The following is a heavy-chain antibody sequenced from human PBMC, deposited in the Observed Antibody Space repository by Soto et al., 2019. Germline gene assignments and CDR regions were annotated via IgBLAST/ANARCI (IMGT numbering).Heavy chain of an antibody. CDR2: IYNSGTT. CDR1: GGSITRGGYY. Sequence: QVQLQESGPGLVKPSETLSLTCTVSGGSITRGGYYWSWIRQHPGKGLEWIGYIYNSGTTYYNPTLKIRVTISVDKSKNQFSLKLTSVTAADTAVYYCARDPAPWGQGTLVTVSS. CDR3: ARDPAP. V-gene: IGHV4-31*03. J-gene: IGHJ5*02.